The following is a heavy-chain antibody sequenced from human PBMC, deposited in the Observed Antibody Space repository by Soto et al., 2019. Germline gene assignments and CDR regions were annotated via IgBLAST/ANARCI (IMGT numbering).Heavy chain of an antibody. CDR1: GFTFSSYW. Sequence: GSLRLSCAASGFTFSSYWMHWVRQAPGKGLVWVSRINSDGSSTSYADSVKGRFTISRDNAKNTLYLQMNSLRAEDTAVYYCARDGSFTIFGVVTHYGMDVWGQGTTVTVSS. J-gene: IGHJ6*02. CDR2: INSDGSST. V-gene: IGHV3-74*01. D-gene: IGHD3-3*01. CDR3: ARDGSFTIFGVVTHYGMDV.